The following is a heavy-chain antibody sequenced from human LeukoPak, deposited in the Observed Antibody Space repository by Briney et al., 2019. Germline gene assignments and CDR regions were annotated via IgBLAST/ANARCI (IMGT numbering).Heavy chain of an antibody. J-gene: IGHJ4*02. V-gene: IGHV4-59*01. CDR2: IYYSGST. D-gene: IGHD5-18*01. CDR1: GGSISSYY. Sequence: SETLSLTCTVSGGSISSYYWSWLRQPPGKGLAWIGYIYYSGSTNYNPSLKSRVTISVDTSKNQFSLKLSSVTAADTAVYYCARAPPGYSYGPFDYWGQGTLVTVSS. CDR3: ARAPPGYSYGPFDY.